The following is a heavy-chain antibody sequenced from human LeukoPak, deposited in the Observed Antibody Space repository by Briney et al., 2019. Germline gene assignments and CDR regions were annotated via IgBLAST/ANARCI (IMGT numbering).Heavy chain of an antibody. CDR1: GGSISSGGYY. Sequence: PSETLSLTCTVSGGSISSGGYYWSWIRQPPGKGLEWIGYIYHSGSTYYNPSLKSRVTISVDRSKNQFSLKLSSVTAADTAVYYCARDLLTGEYWYFDLWGRGTLVTVSS. V-gene: IGHV4-30-2*01. J-gene: IGHJ2*01. CDR2: IYHSGST. CDR3: ARDLLTGEYWYFDL. D-gene: IGHD7-27*01.